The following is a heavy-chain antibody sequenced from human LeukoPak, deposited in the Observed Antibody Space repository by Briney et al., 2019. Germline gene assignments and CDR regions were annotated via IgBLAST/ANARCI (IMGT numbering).Heavy chain of an antibody. V-gene: IGHV3-74*01. CDR3: ARGSSSGWPDYFDY. Sequence: GSLRLSSAASVVTLSSDWRRSVREAPQKGRGWVSRINADGRTTPYADSVKGRFTISRDNAKNTLYLQMNSLRAEDTAVYYCARGSSSGWPDYFDYWGQGTMVTVSS. J-gene: IGHJ4*02. D-gene: IGHD6-19*01. CDR1: VVTLSSDW. CDR2: INADGRTT.